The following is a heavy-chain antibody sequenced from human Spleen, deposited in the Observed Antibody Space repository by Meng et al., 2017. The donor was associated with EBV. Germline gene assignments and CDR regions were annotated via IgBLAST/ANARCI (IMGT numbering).Heavy chain of an antibody. D-gene: IGHD5-12*01. V-gene: IGHV1-46*01. J-gene: IGHJ4*02. CDR3: ARRQDTITRIDY. CDR1: GYIFTSYW. Sequence: QGQLVQSGAEVKKPGASVKVSCTTSGYIFTSYWLHWVRQAPGQGLEWMGIINPSDRATSYAPNFQGRVTLTRDKSSTTVYMELSNLRSDDTAVYYCARRQDTITRIDYWGQGTLVTVSS. CDR2: INPSDRAT.